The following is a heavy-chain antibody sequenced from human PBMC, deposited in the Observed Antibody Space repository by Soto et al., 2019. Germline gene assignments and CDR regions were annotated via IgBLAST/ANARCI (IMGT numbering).Heavy chain of an antibody. J-gene: IGHJ6*02. V-gene: IGHV4-4*07. CDR3: ARDLDYGDYEYYYGMDV. D-gene: IGHD4-17*01. CDR2: IYTSGST. CDR1: GGSISSYY. Sequence: SETLSLTCTVSGGSISSYYWSWIRQPAGKGLEWIGRIYTSGSTNYNPSLKSRVTMSVDTSKNQFSLKLSSVTAADTAVYYCARDLDYGDYEYYYGMDVWGQGTTVTVSS.